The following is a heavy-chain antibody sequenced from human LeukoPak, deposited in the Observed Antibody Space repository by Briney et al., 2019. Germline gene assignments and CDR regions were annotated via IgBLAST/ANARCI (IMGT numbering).Heavy chain of an antibody. Sequence: GGSLRLSCAASGFTFSSYWMSWVRQAPGKGLEWVANIKGDGSAKYYVDSVKGRFTITRDNAKSSLFLQMNSLRAEDTAVYYCARLVLSRSWFDDFWGQGTLATVSS. CDR3: ARLVLSRSWFDDF. D-gene: IGHD6-13*01. V-gene: IGHV3-7*01. J-gene: IGHJ4*02. CDR2: IKGDGSAK. CDR1: GFTFSSYW.